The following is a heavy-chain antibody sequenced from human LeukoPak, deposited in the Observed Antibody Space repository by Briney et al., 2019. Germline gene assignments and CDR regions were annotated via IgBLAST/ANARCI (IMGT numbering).Heavy chain of an antibody. J-gene: IGHJ4*02. CDR2: VYPRDSDT. CDR1: SYIFTIYW. Sequence: GVWLKIACQGPSYIFTIYWIDLVRQVPGKGLEWRGIVYPRDSDTRYSPSFQGEVTISADKSISTAYLQWSSLKASDTAMYYCASRGGMVGATGDYWGQGTLVTVSS. V-gene: IGHV5-51*01. CDR3: ASRGGMVGATGDY. D-gene: IGHD1-26*01.